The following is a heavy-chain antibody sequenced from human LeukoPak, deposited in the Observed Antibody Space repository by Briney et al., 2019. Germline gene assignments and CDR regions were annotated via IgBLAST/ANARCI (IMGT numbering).Heavy chain of an antibody. Sequence: NPSETLSLTCTVSGGSISSGGYYWSWIRQHPGKGLEWIGYIYYSGSTYYNPSLKSRVTISIDTSKNQFSLKLSSVTAADTAVYYCARGVGATHYFDYWGQGTLVTVSS. D-gene: IGHD1-26*01. V-gene: IGHV4-31*03. CDR2: IYYSGST. CDR3: ARGVGATHYFDY. J-gene: IGHJ4*02. CDR1: GGSISSGGYY.